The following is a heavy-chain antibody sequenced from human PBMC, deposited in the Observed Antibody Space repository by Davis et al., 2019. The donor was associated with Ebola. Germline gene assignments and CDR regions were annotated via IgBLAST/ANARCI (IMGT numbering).Heavy chain of an antibody. J-gene: IGHJ6*03. CDR3: TKGGCSSTSCRDYYFYMDL. CDR2: VSGSGVST. Sequence: PGGSLRLSCAASGFTVSSNYMSWVRQAPGKGLEWVSAVSGSGVSTYYANSVKGRFTISRDNSKNTLYLQMNSLRAEDTAVYYCTKGGCSSTSCRDYYFYMDLWGKGTTVTVSS. V-gene: IGHV3-23*01. D-gene: IGHD2-2*01. CDR1: GFTVSSNY.